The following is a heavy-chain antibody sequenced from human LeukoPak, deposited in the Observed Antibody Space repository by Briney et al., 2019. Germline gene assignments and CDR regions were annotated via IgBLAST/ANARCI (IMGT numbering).Heavy chain of an antibody. CDR2: ISYDGSNK. Sequence: GGSLRLSCAASGFTFSSYGMHWVRQAPGKGLEWVAVISYDGSNKYYADPVKGRFTISRDNSKNTLYLQMNSLRAEDTAVYYCAKAAYCSGGSCWTVFDYWGQGTLVTVSS. V-gene: IGHV3-30*18. CDR3: AKAAYCSGGSCWTVFDY. CDR1: GFTFSSYG. D-gene: IGHD2-15*01. J-gene: IGHJ4*02.